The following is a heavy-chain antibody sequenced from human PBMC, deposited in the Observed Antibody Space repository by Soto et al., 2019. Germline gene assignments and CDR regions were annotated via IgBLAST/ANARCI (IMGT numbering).Heavy chain of an antibody. V-gene: IGHV1-2*02. Sequence: QVQLVQSGAEVKKPGASVKVSCKASGYTFTGYYMHWVRLAPGQGLEWMGWINPNSGGTNYAQKFQGRVTMTRDTSISTAYMELSRLRSDDTAVYYFARPITMVRGDLCYWGQGTLVTVSS. CDR3: ARPITMVRGDLCY. J-gene: IGHJ4*02. D-gene: IGHD3-10*01. CDR2: INPNSGGT. CDR1: GYTFTGYY.